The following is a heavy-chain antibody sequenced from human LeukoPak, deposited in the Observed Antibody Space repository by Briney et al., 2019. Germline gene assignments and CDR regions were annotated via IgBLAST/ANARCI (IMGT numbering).Heavy chain of an antibody. CDR1: GYTLTELS. CDR2: FDPEDGET. J-gene: IGHJ5*02. D-gene: IGHD3-16*01. Sequence: GASVKVSCKVSGYTLTELSMHWVRQAPGKGREWMGGFDPEDGETIYAQKFQGRVTMTEDTSTDTAYMELSSLRSEDSAVYYCASLTSLSFDPWGQGTLVTVSS. V-gene: IGHV1-24*01. CDR3: ASLTSLSFDP.